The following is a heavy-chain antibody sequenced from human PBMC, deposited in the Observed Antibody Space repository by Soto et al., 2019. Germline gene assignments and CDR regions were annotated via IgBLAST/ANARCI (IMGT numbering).Heavy chain of an antibody. Sequence: PSETLSLTCTVYGGSFSGGYWSWIRQPPGKGLEWIGEINHSGSTNYNPSLKSRVTISVDTSKNQFSLKLSSVTAADTAVYYCARDNGGGYNNWFDPWGQGTLVTVSS. CDR3: ARDNGGGYNNWFDP. CDR1: GGSFSGGY. J-gene: IGHJ5*02. CDR2: INHSGST. V-gene: IGHV4-34*01. D-gene: IGHD2-8*01.